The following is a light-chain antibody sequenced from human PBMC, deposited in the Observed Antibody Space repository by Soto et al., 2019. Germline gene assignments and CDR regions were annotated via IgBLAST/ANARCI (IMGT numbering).Light chain of an antibody. V-gene: IGLV2-8*01. CDR2: EVT. J-gene: IGLJ1*01. CDR1: SSDVGTYDY. Sequence: QSVLTQPPSASGSPGQSVTFSCTGTSSDVGTYDYVSWYQQHPGKAPKLVIYEVTKRPSGVPDRVSASKSGNTASLTVSGLRAEDEADYYCSSYAGSNNFVFGSGTKVTVL. CDR3: SSYAGSNNFV.